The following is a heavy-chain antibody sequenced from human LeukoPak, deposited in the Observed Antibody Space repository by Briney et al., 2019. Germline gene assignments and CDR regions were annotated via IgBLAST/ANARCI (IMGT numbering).Heavy chain of an antibody. CDR2: ISAYNGHT. CDR3: ATGGRWELPRPYAFEI. D-gene: IGHD1-26*01. CDR1: GYTFTSYG. V-gene: IGHV1-18*01. Sequence: ASVKVSCKASGYTFTSYGINWVRQAPGQGLEWMGWISAYNGHTNYAQKFQGRVTVSTDTSTSTAYMELRSLRSDDTAVYYCATGGRWELPRPYAFEIWGQGTMVTVSS. J-gene: IGHJ3*02.